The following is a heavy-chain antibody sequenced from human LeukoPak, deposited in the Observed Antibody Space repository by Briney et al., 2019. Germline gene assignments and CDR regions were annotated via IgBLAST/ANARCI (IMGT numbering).Heavy chain of an antibody. J-gene: IGHJ4*02. CDR2: IWYDGSNK. CDR1: GFTFSSYG. Sequence: GGSLRLSCAASGFTFSSYGMHWVRQAPGKGLEWVAVIWYDGSNKYYADSVKGRFTISRDNSKNTLYLQMNSLRAEDTAVYYCSRXXXXYTSYFDYWGQGTLVTVSS. CDR3: SRXXXXYTSYFDY. V-gene: IGHV3-33*01.